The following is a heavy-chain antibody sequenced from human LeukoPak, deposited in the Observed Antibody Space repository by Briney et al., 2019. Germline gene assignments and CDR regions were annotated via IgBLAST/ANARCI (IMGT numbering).Heavy chain of an antibody. CDR3: ARGRRDSEYVGGLGY. D-gene: IGHD3-16*01. J-gene: IGHJ4*02. Sequence: PGGSLRLSCEASGFTFSNYWLSWVRQAPGKGLEWLANIKEDGSVKYYVDSVKGRFTISRDNAKNLLFLQMTSLRAEDTAVYSCARGRRDSEYVGGLGYWGQGILVTVSS. CDR1: GFTFSNYW. V-gene: IGHV3-7*03. CDR2: IKEDGSVK.